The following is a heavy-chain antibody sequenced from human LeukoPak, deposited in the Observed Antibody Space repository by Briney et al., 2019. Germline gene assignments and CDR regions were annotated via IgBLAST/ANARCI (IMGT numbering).Heavy chain of an antibody. CDR1: GFTFSSYA. Sequence: GGSLRLSCAASGFTFSSYAMHWVRQAPGKGLEWVAVISYDGSNKYYADSVKGRFTISRDNSKNTLYLQMNSLRAEDTAVYYSARDLEYYYDSSGYYYWGQGTLVIVSS. D-gene: IGHD3-22*01. CDR3: ARDLEYYYDSSGYYY. V-gene: IGHV3-30*01. J-gene: IGHJ4*02. CDR2: ISYDGSNK.